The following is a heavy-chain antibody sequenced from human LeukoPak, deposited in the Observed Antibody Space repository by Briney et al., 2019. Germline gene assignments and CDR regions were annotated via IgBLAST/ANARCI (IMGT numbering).Heavy chain of an antibody. J-gene: IGHJ6*02. CDR2: ISYDGSNK. D-gene: IGHD3-10*01. CDR3: ARGTPGSGSYHYYYYYGMDV. V-gene: IGHV3-30*04. Sequence: GRSLRLSCAASGFTFSSYAMHWVRQAPGKGLEWVAVISYDGSNKYYADSVKGRFTISRDNSKNTLYLQMNSLRAEDTAVYYCARGTPGSGSYHYYYYYGMDVWGQGTTVTVSS. CDR1: GFTFSSYA.